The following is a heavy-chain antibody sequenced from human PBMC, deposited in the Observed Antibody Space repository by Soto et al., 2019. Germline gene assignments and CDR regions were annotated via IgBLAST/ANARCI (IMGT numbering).Heavy chain of an antibody. Sequence: SETLSLTYTMSGDSVSSDTYFWSWIRQPPGKGLEWIAYISYTGDTNYNPSLKSRVTISIDTSINQFSLKLSSVTAADTAVYYGATTDVEVEYYCGQGSLVTVSA. J-gene: IGHJ4*02. CDR2: ISYTGDT. V-gene: IGHV4-61*01. CDR1: GDSVSSDTYF. D-gene: IGHD2-15*01. CDR3: ATTDVEVEYY.